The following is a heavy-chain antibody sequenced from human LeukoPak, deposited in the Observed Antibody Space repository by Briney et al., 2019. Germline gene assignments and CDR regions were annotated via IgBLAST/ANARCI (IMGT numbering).Heavy chain of an antibody. CDR3: VNNWGPLHM. D-gene: IGHD3-16*01. CDR1: GFTFSGYA. CDR2: IWFDENKA. J-gene: IGHJ3*01. Sequence: PGGSLRLSCAASGFTFSGYAMCWVRQAPGKGLEWMAVIWFDENKAYYADSVKGRFTIFRDNSKNTLYLQLNSLRVDDTALYYCVNNWGPLHMGGQGTMVTVSS. V-gene: IGHV3-33*08.